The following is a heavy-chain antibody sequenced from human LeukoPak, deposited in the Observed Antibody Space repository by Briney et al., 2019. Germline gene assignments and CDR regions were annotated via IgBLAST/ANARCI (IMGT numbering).Heavy chain of an antibody. J-gene: IGHJ3*01. Sequence: PGGSLRLSCAASGFTFSNAWMTWVRQAPGKGLEWVGRIKSNTNGGTTDYAAPVKGRFTISRDDSKNTLYLQVNSLKTEDTAVYYCTTDHLWLLGVVMSRDGFDLWGQGTMVTVSS. CDR2: IKSNTNGGTT. CDR1: GFTFSNAW. CDR3: TTDHLWLLGVVMSRDGFDL. V-gene: IGHV3-15*01. D-gene: IGHD3-3*01.